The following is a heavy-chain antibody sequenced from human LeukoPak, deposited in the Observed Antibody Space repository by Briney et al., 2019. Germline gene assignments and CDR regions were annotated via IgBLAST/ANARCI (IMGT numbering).Heavy chain of an antibody. Sequence: SETLSLTCAFYGGSFSGYSWSWIRQPPGKGLEWIGVINPSGSTNYNPSLKSRLTISVDTSKNQFSLNLTSVTAADTAVYYCARGRFNYGPWGQGTLVTVSS. J-gene: IGHJ5*02. CDR1: GGSFSGYS. CDR2: INPSGST. V-gene: IGHV4-34*01. CDR3: ARGRFNYGP. D-gene: IGHD3-10*01.